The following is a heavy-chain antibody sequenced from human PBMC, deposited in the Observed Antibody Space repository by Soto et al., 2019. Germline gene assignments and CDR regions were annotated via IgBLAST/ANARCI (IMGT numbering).Heavy chain of an antibody. CDR1: GFNFSPSW. Sequence: EAQLVESGGGLVQPGGSLRLSCAASGFNFSPSWMHWVRQTPGKGLVWVSRINAEGNTIYADSVKGRFTISRDNAKNMLYLQMTSLRAEDTAVYFCARGSNTAFDPWGQGTLVTVSS. D-gene: IGHD2-21*02. CDR2: INAEGNT. V-gene: IGHV3-74*01. J-gene: IGHJ5*02. CDR3: ARGSNTAFDP.